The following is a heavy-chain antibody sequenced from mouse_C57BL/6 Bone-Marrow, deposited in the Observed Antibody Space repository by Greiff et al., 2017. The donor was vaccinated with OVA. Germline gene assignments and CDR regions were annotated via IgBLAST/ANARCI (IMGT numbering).Heavy chain of an antibody. CDR3: ASLYYGNLYYAMDY. Sequence: EVQLQQSGPVLVKPGPSVKISCKASGFTFTDYYMHWVKQSHGKSLEWIGLVYPYNGGISSNQKFKGKATLTVATSSSTAYRELNSLTSEDSAVYYCASLYYGNLYYAMDYWGQGTSVAVSS. D-gene: IGHD2-1*01. J-gene: IGHJ4*01. CDR1: GFTFTDYY. CDR2: VYPYNGGI. V-gene: IGHV1-36*01.